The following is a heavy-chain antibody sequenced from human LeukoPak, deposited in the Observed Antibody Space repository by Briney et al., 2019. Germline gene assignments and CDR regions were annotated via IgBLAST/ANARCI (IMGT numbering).Heavy chain of an antibody. CDR1: GGSFSGYY. D-gene: IGHD3-10*01. CDR2: INHSGST. CDR3: ARATVTYYYGSGSTLPYYYYMDV. J-gene: IGHJ6*03. Sequence: PSETLSLTCAVYGGSFSGYYWSWIRQPPGKGLEWIGEINHSGSTNYNPSLKSRVTISVDTSKNQLSLKLSSVTAADTAVYYCARATVTYYYGSGSTLPYYYYMDVWGKGTTVTVSS. V-gene: IGHV4-34*01.